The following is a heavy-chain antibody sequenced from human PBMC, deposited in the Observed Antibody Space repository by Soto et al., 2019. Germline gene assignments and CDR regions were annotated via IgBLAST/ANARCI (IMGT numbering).Heavy chain of an antibody. CDR2: IYYSGST. J-gene: IGHJ4*02. D-gene: IGHD6-19*01. V-gene: IGHV4-59*01. CDR1: GGSISSYY. Sequence: SETLSLTCTVSGGSISSYYWSWIRQPPGKGLEWIGYIYYSGSTNYNPSLKSRVTISVNTSKNQFSLKLTSVTAADTAVYYCARVSGGGWYFDYGGQEPLVTVPS. CDR3: ARVSGGGWYFDY.